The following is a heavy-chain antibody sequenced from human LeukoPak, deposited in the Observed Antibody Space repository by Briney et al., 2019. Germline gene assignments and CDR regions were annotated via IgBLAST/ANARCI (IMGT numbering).Heavy chain of an antibody. J-gene: IGHJ4*02. CDR2: IYTSGST. CDR1: GVSISTYY. D-gene: IGHD6-13*01. V-gene: IGHV4-4*07. Sequence: SETLSLTCTVSGVSISTYYWSWIRQPAGKGLEWIGRIYTSGSTNHNPSLKSRVTMSVDTSKNQFSLKLSSVTAADTAVYYCARGGQELAYFGYWGQGTLVTVSS. CDR3: ARGGQELAYFGY.